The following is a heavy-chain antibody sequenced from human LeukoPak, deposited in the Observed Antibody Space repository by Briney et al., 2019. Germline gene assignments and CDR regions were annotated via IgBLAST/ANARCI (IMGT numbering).Heavy chain of an antibody. V-gene: IGHV1-2*06. CDR3: GRDQGSLTRSWYTGY. D-gene: IGHD6-13*01. CDR2: INPYSGDT. CDR1: GYTFTGYH. J-gene: IGHJ4*02. Sequence: ASVKVSCKASGYTFTGYHIHWVRQAPGQGLEWMGRINPYSGDTNFAQKFQGRVTMTRDTSITTAYMGLSSLTPDDTAVYFCGRDQGSLTRSWYTGYWGQGTQVTVSS.